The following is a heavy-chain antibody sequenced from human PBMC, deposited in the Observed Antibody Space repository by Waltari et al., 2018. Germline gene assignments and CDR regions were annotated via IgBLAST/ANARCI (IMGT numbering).Heavy chain of an antibody. J-gene: IGHJ5*02. CDR1: GRSVSSRRYY. V-gene: IGHV4-61*01. CDR3: ATYCSTTNCNGGFDP. CDR2: MYPSGGT. D-gene: IGHD2-2*01. Sequence: QVQLQESGPGLVMHSETLSLTCPVTGRSVSSRRYYWSWIRQPPGTGLEWIGYMYPSGGTNYNPSLKSRVTISVDTSRNQFSLKLSSVTAADTAVYYCATYCSTTNCNGGFDPWGQGTLVTVSS.